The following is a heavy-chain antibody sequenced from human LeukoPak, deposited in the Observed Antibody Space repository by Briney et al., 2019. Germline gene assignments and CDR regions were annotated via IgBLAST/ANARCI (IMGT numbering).Heavy chain of an antibody. J-gene: IGHJ3*01. CDR3: FQAGDGIRYFAY. V-gene: IGHV4-38-2*01. D-gene: IGHD3-9*01. Sequence: SSETLSLTFAVSGYSISSGYYWGWIRQPPGKGLEWIGSIHHSGSTYYNPSLKSRVTISVDTSKNQFSLKLSSVTAADTAVYFCFQAGDGIRYFAYWGQGTMVTVSS. CDR1: GYSISSGYY. CDR2: IHHSGST.